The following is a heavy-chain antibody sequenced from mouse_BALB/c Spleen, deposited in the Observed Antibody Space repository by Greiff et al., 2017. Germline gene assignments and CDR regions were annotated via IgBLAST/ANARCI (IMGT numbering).Heavy chain of an antibody. Sequence: VQLKESGAELVKPGASVKLSCTASGFNIKDTYMHWVQQRPEQGLEWIGRIDPANGNTKYDPKFQGKATITADTSSNTAYLQLSSLTSEDTAVYYCAREGSRGDYAMDYWGQGTSVTVSS. CDR3: AREGSRGDYAMDY. CDR1: GFNIKDTY. V-gene: IGHV14-3*02. J-gene: IGHJ4*01. CDR2: IDPANGNT. D-gene: IGHD1-1*01.